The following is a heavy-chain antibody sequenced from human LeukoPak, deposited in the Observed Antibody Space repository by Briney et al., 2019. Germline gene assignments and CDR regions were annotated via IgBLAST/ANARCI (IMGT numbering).Heavy chain of an antibody. CDR3: ARPRYDSSGYCFDY. CDR2: IYPGDSDT. J-gene: IGHJ4*02. Sequence: PGESLKISCKGFGFTFNTFYWIAWVRQMPGKGLEWMGIIYPGDSDTRYSPSFQGQVTISADKSISTAYLQWSSLKASDTAMYYCARPRYDSSGYCFDYWGQGTLVTVSS. D-gene: IGHD3-22*01. CDR1: GFTFNTFYW. V-gene: IGHV5-51*01.